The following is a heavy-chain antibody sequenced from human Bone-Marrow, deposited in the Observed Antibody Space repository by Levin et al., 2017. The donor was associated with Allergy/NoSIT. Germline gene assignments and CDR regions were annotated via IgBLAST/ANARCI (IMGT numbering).Heavy chain of an antibody. V-gene: IGHV3-23*01. Sequence: GESLKISCAASGFTFSSYAMGWVRQAPGKGVEWVSGISGSGDTTYYADSVKGRFTISRDNSKNTLWLQMNSLRTEDTAVYYCAKLIGTTGLGRNGFDIWGQGTMVTVSS. CDR2: ISGSGDTT. J-gene: IGHJ3*02. CDR3: AKLIGTTGLGRNGFDI. D-gene: IGHD1-1*01. CDR1: GFTFSSYA.